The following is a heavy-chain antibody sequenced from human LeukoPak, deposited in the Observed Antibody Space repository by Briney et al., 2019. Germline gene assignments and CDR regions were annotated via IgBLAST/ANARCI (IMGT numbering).Heavy chain of an antibody. D-gene: IGHD2-15*01. CDR1: GYTFTRYF. V-gene: IGHV1-8*01. J-gene: IGHJ6*02. CDR3: ARPVGGLSLDYYYGMDV. Sequence: ASVKVSCKASGYTFTRYFMHWVRQAPGQGLEWMGWMNPNSGNTGYAQKFQGRVTMTRNTSISTAYMELSSLRSEDMAVYYCARPVGGLSLDYYYGMDVWGQGTTVTVS. CDR2: MNPNSGNT.